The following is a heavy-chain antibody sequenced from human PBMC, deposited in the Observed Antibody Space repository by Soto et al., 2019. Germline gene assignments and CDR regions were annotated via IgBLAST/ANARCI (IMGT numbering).Heavy chain of an antibody. CDR2: INPSGGST. D-gene: IGHD3-22*01. Sequence: ASVKVSCKASGYTFTSYYMHWVRQAPGQGLEWMGIINPSGGSTSYAQKFQGRVTMTRDTSTSTVYMELSSLRSEDTAVYYCASTGLHDNYETIGYYFDHWGQGTLVTVSS. CDR1: GYTFTSYY. J-gene: IGHJ4*02. V-gene: IGHV1-46*03. CDR3: ASTGLHDNYETIGYYFDH.